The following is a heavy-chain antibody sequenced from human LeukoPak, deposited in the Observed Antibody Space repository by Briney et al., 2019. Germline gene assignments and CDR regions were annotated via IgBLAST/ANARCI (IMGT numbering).Heavy chain of an antibody. CDR3: AREDPQTTVPEGMDV. J-gene: IGHJ6*02. CDR2: IYYSGTT. CDR1: GGSISYYY. D-gene: IGHD4-17*01. V-gene: IGHV4-59*01. Sequence: ETLSLTCTVSGGSISYYYWSWIRQPPGKGLEWIGYIYYSGTTNYNPSLKSRVTISVDTSKNQFSLQLRSVTAADTAVYYCAREDPQTTVPEGMDVWGQGTTVTVSS.